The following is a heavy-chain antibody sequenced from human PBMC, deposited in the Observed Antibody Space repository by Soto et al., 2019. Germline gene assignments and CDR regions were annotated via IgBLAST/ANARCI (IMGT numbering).Heavy chain of an antibody. CDR2: IKSKTDGGTT. Sequence: GGSLRLSCAASGFTFSTAWMNLVRQAPGKGLEWVGRIKSKTDGGTTDYAAPVKGRFTISRDDSKNTLYLQMNSLKTEDTAVYYCTTTLPYSSGWYLFGSNSWTVDYWGQGTLVTVSS. D-gene: IGHD6-13*01. CDR3: TTTLPYSSGWYLFGSNSWTVDY. J-gene: IGHJ4*02. CDR1: GFTFSTAW. V-gene: IGHV3-15*07.